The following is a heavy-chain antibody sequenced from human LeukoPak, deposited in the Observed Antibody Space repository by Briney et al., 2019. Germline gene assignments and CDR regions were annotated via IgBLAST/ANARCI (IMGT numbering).Heavy chain of an antibody. Sequence: PGGSLRLSCAASGFTFSNYWMSWVRQAPGKGLEWVANMKQDGSEKYYVDSVKGRFTISRDNAKNSLYLQMNSLRAEDTAVYYCARERSYYDILTGVRYNWFDPWGQGTLVTVSS. V-gene: IGHV3-7*01. CDR3: ARERSYYDILTGVRYNWFDP. J-gene: IGHJ5*02. D-gene: IGHD3-9*01. CDR2: MKQDGSEK. CDR1: GFTFSNYW.